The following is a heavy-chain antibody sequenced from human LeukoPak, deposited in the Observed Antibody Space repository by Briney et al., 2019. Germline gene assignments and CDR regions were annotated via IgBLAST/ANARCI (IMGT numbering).Heavy chain of an antibody. V-gene: IGHV1-69*02. CDR1: GYTFTDYY. Sequence: GASVKVSCKASGYTFTDYYIHWVRQAPGQGLEWMGRIIPILGIANYAQKFQGRVTITADKSTSTAYMELSSLRSEDTAVYYCASISGWYFYYFDYWGQGTLVTVSS. J-gene: IGHJ4*02. D-gene: IGHD6-19*01. CDR3: ASISGWYFYYFDY. CDR2: IIPILGIA.